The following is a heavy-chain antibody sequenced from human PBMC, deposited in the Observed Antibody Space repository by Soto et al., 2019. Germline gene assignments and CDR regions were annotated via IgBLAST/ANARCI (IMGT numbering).Heavy chain of an antibody. V-gene: IGHV1-69*01. CDR1: GGTFDNFI. CDR2: IVPMLGTP. CDR3: ARNGTYSSSLSQYSGMDV. D-gene: IGHD1-26*01. J-gene: IGHJ6*02. Sequence: QVQLVQSGAEVKEPGSSVRVSCKASGGTFDNFIMNWVRQTPGQGLEWMGGIVPMLGTPTYAEKFKGRVTISATGSTSTVYMEVTSLRSEDTAIYYCARNGTYSSSLSQYSGMDVWGQGTTVKVAS.